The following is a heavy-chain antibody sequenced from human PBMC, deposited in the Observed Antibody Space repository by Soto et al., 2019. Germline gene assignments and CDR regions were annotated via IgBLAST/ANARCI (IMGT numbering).Heavy chain of an antibody. CDR3: ARDDGLSSTKVKAFYI. D-gene: IGHD2-2*01. J-gene: IGHJ3*02. V-gene: IGHV3-21*01. CDR2: ISTTSTYT. CDR1: GFTFSRYY. Sequence: GGSLRLSCAASGFTFSRYYMNWVRQAPGKGLEWVSSISTTSTYTHYADSLKGRFTISRDNAKKLLYLQMDSLRAEDAAVYYCARDDGLSSTKVKAFYIWGQGKKVTVSS.